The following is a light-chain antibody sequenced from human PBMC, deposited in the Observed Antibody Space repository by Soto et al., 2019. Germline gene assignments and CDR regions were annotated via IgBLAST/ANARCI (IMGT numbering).Light chain of an antibody. CDR1: EDMSTW. V-gene: IGKV1-12*01. Sequence: DMQMTQSPSSVSASVGDRVTITCRASEDMSTWLAWYQQKPGKAPKLLIFAASNLQSGVPTRFSGSGSGTDFTLTISRLEPEDFAVYYCQQCGPSLRYTFGQGTKLEIK. CDR3: QQCGPSLRYT. J-gene: IGKJ2*01. CDR2: AAS.